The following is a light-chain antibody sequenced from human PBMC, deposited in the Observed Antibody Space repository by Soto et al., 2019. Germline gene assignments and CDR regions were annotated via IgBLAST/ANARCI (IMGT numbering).Light chain of an antibody. CDR3: CSYGGSYYV. CDR2: DVS. CDR1: SSDVGGYNY. J-gene: IGLJ1*01. Sequence: QSALTQPSSVSGSPGQSVTISCTGTSSDVGGYNYVSRYPQHPGKAPNLMIYDVSKRPSGVPDRISGSKSGNTAALTISALQAYDEADYYCCSYGGSYYVFGTGTKITVL. V-gene: IGLV2-11*01.